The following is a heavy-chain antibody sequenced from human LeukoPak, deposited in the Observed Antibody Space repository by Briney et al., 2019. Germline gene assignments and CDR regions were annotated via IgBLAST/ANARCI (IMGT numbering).Heavy chain of an antibody. Sequence: ASVKVSCKAFGYTFTGYYMHWVRQAPGQGLEWMGWINPNSGGTNYAQKFQGRVTMTRDTSISTAYMELSRLRSDDTAVYYCARDLGSSSWYFVYWGQGTLVTVSS. CDR3: ARDLGSSSWYFVY. CDR1: GYTFTGYY. J-gene: IGHJ4*02. D-gene: IGHD6-13*01. V-gene: IGHV1-2*02. CDR2: INPNSGGT.